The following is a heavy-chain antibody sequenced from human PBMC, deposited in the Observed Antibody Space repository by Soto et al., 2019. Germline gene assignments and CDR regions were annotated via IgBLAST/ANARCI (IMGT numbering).Heavy chain of an antibody. CDR2: VKDGGHT. V-gene: IGHV4-34*01. D-gene: IGHD5-12*01. CDR1: GGSLSGYY. CDR3: ARGQEGVVATH. Sequence: QVQLQQWGAGLLKPSETLSLNCAVTGGSLSGYYWSWIRQPPGKGLEWIGEVKDGGHTNYSPSLRGRVTISSDTSTNQFSLRLIYVTAADTGVYYCARGQEGVVATHWDQGSLVTVSS. J-gene: IGHJ4*02.